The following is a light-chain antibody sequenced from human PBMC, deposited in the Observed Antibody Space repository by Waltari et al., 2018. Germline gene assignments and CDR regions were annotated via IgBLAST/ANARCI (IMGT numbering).Light chain of an antibody. J-gene: IGKJ4*01. CDR2: ATS. Sequence: DIHLTQSPSSLSASVGDTLTIPCRANQSINTYLNWFQQKQGSAPKLLMYATSRLEGGAPSRFSGSGSGTDFTLTIRSLEPEDFATYYCQQSYITPRTFGRGTKVDTK. CDR1: QSINTY. CDR3: QQSYITPRT. V-gene: IGKV1-39*01.